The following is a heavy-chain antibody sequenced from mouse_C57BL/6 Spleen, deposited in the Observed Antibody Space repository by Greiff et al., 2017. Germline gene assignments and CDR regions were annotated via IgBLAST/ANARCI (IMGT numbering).Heavy chain of an antibody. V-gene: IGHV14-3*01. D-gene: IGHD1-1*01. J-gene: IGHJ1*03. Sequence: EVQLQQSVAELVRPGASVKLSCTASGFNIKNTYMHWVKQRPEQGLEWIGRIDPANGNTKYAPKFQGKATITADTSSNTAYLQLSSLTSEDTTIYYCARFAFITTVVDWYFDVWGTGTTVTVSS. CDR3: ARFAFITTVVDWYFDV. CDR2: IDPANGNT. CDR1: GFNIKNTY.